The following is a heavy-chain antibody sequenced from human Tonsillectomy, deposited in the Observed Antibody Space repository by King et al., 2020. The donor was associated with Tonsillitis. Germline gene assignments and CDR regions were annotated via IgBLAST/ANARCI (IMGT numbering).Heavy chain of an antibody. V-gene: IGHV5-10-1*03. Sequence: VQLVESGAEVKKPGESLRISCKGSEYSFTSYLITWVRQMPGKGLEWMGTIDPSDSYTKYSPSFQGHVSISADKSITTAYLQWSSLKASDSALYYCARARHGYSYDFVVWGKGTTVTVSS. D-gene: IGHD5-18*01. CDR3: ARARHGYSYDFVV. CDR1: EYSFTSYL. J-gene: IGHJ6*04. CDR2: IDPSDSYT.